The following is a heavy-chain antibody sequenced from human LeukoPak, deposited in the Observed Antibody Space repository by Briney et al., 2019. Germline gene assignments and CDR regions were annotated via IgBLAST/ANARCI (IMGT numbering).Heavy chain of an antibody. CDR1: GYTFTTHD. Sequence: ASVKVSCKASGYTFTTHDLTWVRQATGQGLEWMGWMNPGNGDTAYAQKFQGRVTMTRDTSMSTAYMELNNLGSGDTAIYYCATGGSGRSWDWFAPWGQGTLVTVSS. D-gene: IGHD3-10*01. J-gene: IGHJ5*02. V-gene: IGHV1-8*01. CDR3: ATGGSGRSWDWFAP. CDR2: MNPGNGDT.